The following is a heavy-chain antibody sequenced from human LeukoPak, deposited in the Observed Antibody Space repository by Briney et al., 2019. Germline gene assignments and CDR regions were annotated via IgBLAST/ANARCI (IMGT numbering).Heavy chain of an antibody. CDR1: GFTFSSYA. CDR3: TRVGYIDEGIDY. CDR2: ISYDGSNK. V-gene: IGHV3-30-3*01. D-gene: IGHD5-24*01. J-gene: IGHJ4*02. Sequence: PGGSLRLSRAASGFTFSSYAMHWVRQAPGKGLEWVAVISYDGSNKYYADSVKGRFTISRDNSKNTLYLQMNSLRAEDTAIYYCTRVGYIDEGIDYWGQGTLVTVSS.